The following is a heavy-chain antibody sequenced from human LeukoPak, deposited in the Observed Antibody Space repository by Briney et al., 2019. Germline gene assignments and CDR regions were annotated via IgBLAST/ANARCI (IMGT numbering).Heavy chain of an antibody. CDR1: GFTFSSYA. J-gene: IGHJ4*02. CDR3: AKAPYYYGSGSYSDY. Sequence: GGSLRLSCAASGFTFSSYAMGWVRQAPGKGLEWVSAISGSGGSTYYADSVKGRFTISRDNSKNTLYLQMNSLRAEDTAVYYCAKAPYYYGSGSYSDYWGQGTLVTVSS. V-gene: IGHV3-23*01. D-gene: IGHD3-10*01. CDR2: ISGSGGST.